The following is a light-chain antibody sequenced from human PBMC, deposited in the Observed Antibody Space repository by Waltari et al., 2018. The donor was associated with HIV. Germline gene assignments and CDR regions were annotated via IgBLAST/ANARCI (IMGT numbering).Light chain of an antibody. V-gene: IGKV3-15*01. CDR2: EAS. CDR1: QTIHSN. Sequence: VMTQSPATVSVSPGERVTLSCRASQTIHSNLVWYKKRAGQAPRLLIYEASTRATGIPARFSGSGSETEFTLTINNLQSEDSAIYYCQQYNNWPRTFGQGTKVQIK. J-gene: IGKJ1*01. CDR3: QQYNNWPRT.